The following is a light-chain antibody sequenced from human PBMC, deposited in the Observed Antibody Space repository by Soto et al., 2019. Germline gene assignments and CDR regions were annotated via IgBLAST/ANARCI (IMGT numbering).Light chain of an antibody. J-gene: IGKJ2*01. CDR1: QSVSSN. V-gene: IGKV3-15*01. CDR3: QQYNNWPPYS. CDR2: GAS. Sequence: EIVMTQSPATLSVSPGDRATLSCRASQSVSSNLAWYQQNPGQAPRLLIYGASTRATGIPARFSGSGSGTEFTLTISSLQSEDFAVYYWQQYNNWPPYSFGQGTKLEIK.